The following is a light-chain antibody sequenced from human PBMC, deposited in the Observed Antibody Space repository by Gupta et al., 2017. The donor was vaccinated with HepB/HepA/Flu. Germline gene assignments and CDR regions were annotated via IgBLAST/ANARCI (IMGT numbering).Light chain of an antibody. CDR2: GDN. CDR1: SSNIGAGYD. CDR3: QSHDSSLSEV. J-gene: IGLJ3*02. V-gene: IGLV1-40*01. Sequence: QSVLTQPPSVSGAPGQRVTISCTGSSSNIGAGYDVHWYQQLPGTAPKLLISGDNNRPSGVPDRFSGSKSGTSASLAITGLQAEDEADYYCQSHDSSLSEVFGGGTKLTVL.